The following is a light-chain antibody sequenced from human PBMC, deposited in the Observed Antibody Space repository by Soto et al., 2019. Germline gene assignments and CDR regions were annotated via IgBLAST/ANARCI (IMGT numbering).Light chain of an antibody. V-gene: IGKV3-20*01. Sequence: EIVLTQSPGTLSLSPGERATLSCRASQSVSSSYIAWYQQKPGQAPRLLIYGASSRATGIPDRFSGSGSGTGFNLTISRLEPEDFAVYYCQQYGNSPWTFGQGTKV. CDR3: QQYGNSPWT. CDR1: QSVSSSY. CDR2: GAS. J-gene: IGKJ1*01.